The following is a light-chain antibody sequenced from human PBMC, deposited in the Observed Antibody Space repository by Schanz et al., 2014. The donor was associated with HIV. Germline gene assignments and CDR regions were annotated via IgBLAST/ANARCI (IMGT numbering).Light chain of an antibody. CDR3: QQSFTTPSIT. Sequence: IQMTHSPSSLSASVGDRVTITCRASQNITDHLTWYQHKPGRPPKLLIYAATVLHPGVPSRFSGSGSGTNFTLTITGLQHEDFALYFCQQSFTTPSITFGQGTRLEIK. CDR1: QNITDH. J-gene: IGKJ5*01. CDR2: AAT. V-gene: IGKV1-39*01.